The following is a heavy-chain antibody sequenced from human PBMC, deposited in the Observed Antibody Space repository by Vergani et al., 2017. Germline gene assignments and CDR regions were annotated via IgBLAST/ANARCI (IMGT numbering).Heavy chain of an antibody. V-gene: IGHV4-38-2*01. J-gene: IGHJ2*01. CDR2: IYHSGST. Sequence: QVQMQESGPGLVKPSETLSLTCAVSGYSISSGYYWGWIRQPPGKELEWIGSIYHSGSTYYNPSLKSRVTISVDTSKNQFSLKLSSVTAADTAVYYCARPGSSSWYQVSWYFDLWGRGTLVTVSS. D-gene: IGHD6-13*01. CDR3: ARPGSSSWYQVSWYFDL. CDR1: GYSISSGYY.